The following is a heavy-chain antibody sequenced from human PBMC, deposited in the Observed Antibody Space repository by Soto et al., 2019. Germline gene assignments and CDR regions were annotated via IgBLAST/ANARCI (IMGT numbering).Heavy chain of an antibody. CDR3: AKRSSSSTFDY. CDR2: ISGSDDST. V-gene: IGHV3-23*01. Sequence: EVHLLESGGGLVQPGESLRLSCAASGFTFSSYAMSWVRQAPGKGLEWVSVISGSDDSTYYADSVKGRFTISRENSKNTLYLQMNSLRAEDTAVYYCAKRSSSSTFDYWGQGTLVTVSS. J-gene: IGHJ4*02. D-gene: IGHD6-6*01. CDR1: GFTFSSYA.